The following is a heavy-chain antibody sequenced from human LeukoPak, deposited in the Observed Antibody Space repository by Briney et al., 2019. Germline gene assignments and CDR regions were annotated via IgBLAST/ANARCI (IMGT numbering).Heavy chain of an antibody. CDR3: ARDREIWLPHNWFDP. J-gene: IGHJ5*02. Sequence: GGSLRLSCAASGFTFDDYAMHWVRQAPGKGLEWVSLISWDGGSSYYADSVKGRFTISRDNAKNSLFLQMNSLRAEDTAVYYCARDREIWLPHNWFDPWGQGTLVTVSS. CDR1: GFTFDDYA. D-gene: IGHD5-24*01. CDR2: ISWDGGSS. V-gene: IGHV3-43D*03.